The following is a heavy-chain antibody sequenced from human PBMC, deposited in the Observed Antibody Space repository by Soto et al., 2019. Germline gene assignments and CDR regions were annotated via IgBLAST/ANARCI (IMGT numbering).Heavy chain of an antibody. Sequence: EEHLVESGGGLVQPGGSLRLSCAASGFSFSGHSMTWVRQAPGEGLEWLSYISSSSANIYYADSVKGRFTISRDNAKNSLYLQMNSLSAEGTAVYYCARDPRYCSGGNCYSHFYYYYMDVWGKWTTVTVSS. CDR2: ISSSSANI. CDR3: ARDPRYCSGGNCYSHFYYYYMDV. CDR1: GFSFSGHS. D-gene: IGHD2-15*01. J-gene: IGHJ6*03. V-gene: IGHV3-48*01.